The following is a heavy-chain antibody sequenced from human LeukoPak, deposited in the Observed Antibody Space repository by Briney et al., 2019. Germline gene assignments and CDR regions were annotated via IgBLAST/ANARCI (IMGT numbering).Heavy chain of an antibody. J-gene: IGHJ3*02. CDR2: ISSSSSYI. V-gene: IGHV3-21*01. D-gene: IGHD3-10*01. Sequence: GGSLRLSCAASGFTFNSYSMNWVRQAPGKGLEWVSSISSSSSYIYYADSVKGRFTISSDNAKNSLYLQMNSLRAEDTAVYYCARVGAYYYGSGSYWAFDIWGQGTMVTVSS. CDR3: ARVGAYYYGSGSYWAFDI. CDR1: GFTFNSYS.